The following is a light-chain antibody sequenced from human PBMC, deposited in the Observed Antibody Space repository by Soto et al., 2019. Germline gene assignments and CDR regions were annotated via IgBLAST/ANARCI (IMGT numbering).Light chain of an antibody. CDR3: QQYNNSPYT. V-gene: IGKV3-15*01. CDR2: GAS. Sequence: EIEMTQSPATLSVSPGGSATLSCRASQRVSSNFAWYRQKPGQAPTLLIYGASTRPTGIPARFSGSGSGTEFTLTISRLQSEDFAAYYCQQYNNSPYTFGEGTKLEIK. J-gene: IGKJ2*01. CDR1: QRVSSN.